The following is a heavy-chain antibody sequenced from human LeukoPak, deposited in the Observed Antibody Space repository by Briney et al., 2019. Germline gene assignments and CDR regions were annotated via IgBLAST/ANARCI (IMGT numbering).Heavy chain of an antibody. CDR3: AKDIGFGITVFRGMDV. D-gene: IGHD3-10*01. Sequence: SETLSLTCTVSGGSISSYYWSWIRQPPGKGLEWIGYLFNNGSTNYNPSLKSRVTLSVGTSKNQFSLKVTSVTAADTAVYYCAKDIGFGITVFRGMDVWGKGTTVTISS. V-gene: IGHV4-4*08. J-gene: IGHJ6*04. CDR2: LFNNGST. CDR1: GGSISSYY.